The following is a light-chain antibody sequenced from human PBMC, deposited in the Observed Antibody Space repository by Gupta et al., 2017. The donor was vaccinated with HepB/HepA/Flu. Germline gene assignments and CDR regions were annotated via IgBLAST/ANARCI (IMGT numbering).Light chain of an antibody. CDR3: NARDSSGNHLV. CDR1: SLRSYY. Sequence: SSELTQDPAVSVALGRTVRITCHGDSLRSYYASGYQQNPGQAPVLVIYGKKNRPSGIPDRFSGSISVNTASLTSTGAQAEDEADYYCNARDSSGNHLVFGGGTKLTVL. CDR2: GKK. V-gene: IGLV3-19*01. J-gene: IGLJ2*01.